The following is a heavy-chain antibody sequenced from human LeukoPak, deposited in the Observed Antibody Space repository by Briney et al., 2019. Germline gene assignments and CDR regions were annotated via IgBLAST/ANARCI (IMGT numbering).Heavy chain of an antibody. D-gene: IGHD4-17*01. Sequence: SETLSLTCAVYGGSFSGYYWSWIRQPPGKGLEWIGEINHSGSTNYNPSLKSRVTISVGTSKNQFSLKLSSVTAADTAVYYCAREANNYGDHTMRIWGQGTLVTVSS. CDR2: INHSGST. J-gene: IGHJ4*02. CDR3: AREANNYGDHTMRI. CDR1: GGSFSGYY. V-gene: IGHV4-34*01.